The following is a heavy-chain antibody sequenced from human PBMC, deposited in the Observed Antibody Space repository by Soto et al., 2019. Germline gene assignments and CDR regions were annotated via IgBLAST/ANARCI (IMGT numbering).Heavy chain of an antibody. V-gene: IGHV3-30-3*01. Sequence: XGSLRLSCAASGFTFSSYAMHWVRQAPGKGLEWVAVISYDGSNKYYADSVKGRFTISRDNSKNTLYLQVNSLRAEDTAVYYCARDPQYYDFWSGYYFPDYWGQGSLVTVSS. CDR3: ARDPQYYDFWSGYYFPDY. CDR2: ISYDGSNK. J-gene: IGHJ4*02. CDR1: GFTFSSYA. D-gene: IGHD3-3*01.